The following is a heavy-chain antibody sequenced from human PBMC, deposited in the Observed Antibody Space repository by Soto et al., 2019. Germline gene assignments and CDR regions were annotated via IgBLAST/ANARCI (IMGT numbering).Heavy chain of an antibody. V-gene: IGHV3-23*01. D-gene: IGHD3-10*01. CDR1: GFTLSSSA. CDR3: VTGSGY. Sequence: VQLLESGGGLVQPGGSLRLSCAASGFTLSSSAVRWVRQVPGKGLEWISCISGSGDKTFYADSVKGRFTISRDNSKNTLYLQMNTLRAEDTAIYYCVTGSGYWGQGTLVTVSS. CDR2: ISGSGDKT. J-gene: IGHJ4*02.